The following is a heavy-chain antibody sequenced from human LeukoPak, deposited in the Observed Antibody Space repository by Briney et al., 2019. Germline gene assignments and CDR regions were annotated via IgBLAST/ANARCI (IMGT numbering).Heavy chain of an antibody. Sequence: GGSLRLSCAASGFTFSDYYMSWIRQAPGKGLEWVSYISTTSSYTDYADSVKGRFTISRDTTKNSLYLQMNSLRAEDTAVYYCARDRNKMGNDYWGQGTLVTVSS. CDR3: ARDRNKMGNDY. CDR1: GFTFSDYY. V-gene: IGHV3-11*06. J-gene: IGHJ4*02. D-gene: IGHD1/OR15-1a*01. CDR2: ISTTSSYT.